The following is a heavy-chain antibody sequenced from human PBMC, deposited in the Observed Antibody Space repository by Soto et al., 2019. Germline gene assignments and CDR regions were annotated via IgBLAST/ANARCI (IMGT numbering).Heavy chain of an antibody. Sequence: SVKVSCKASGFTFTSSAVQWVRQARGQRLEWIGWIVVGSGNTNYAQKFQERVTITRDMSTSTAYMELSSLRSEDTAVYYCAADRGIAAAGTIDYWGQGTLVTVS. V-gene: IGHV1-58*01. D-gene: IGHD6-13*01. CDR1: GFTFTSSA. CDR2: IVVGSGNT. CDR3: AADRGIAAAGTIDY. J-gene: IGHJ4*02.